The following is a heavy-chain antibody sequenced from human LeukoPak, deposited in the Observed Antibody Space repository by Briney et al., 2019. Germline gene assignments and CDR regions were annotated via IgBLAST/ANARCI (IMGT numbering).Heavy chain of an antibody. Sequence: PGGSLRLSCAASGFTFSSYSMNWVRQAPGKGVEWVSSISSSSSYIYYADSVKGRFTISRDNAKNSLYLQMNSLRAEDTAVYYCARVDNFDYYDSSGSRAPWGQGTLVTVSS. J-gene: IGHJ1*01. D-gene: IGHD3-22*01. V-gene: IGHV3-21*01. CDR1: GFTFSSYS. CDR3: ARVDNFDYYDSSGSRAP. CDR2: ISSSSSYI.